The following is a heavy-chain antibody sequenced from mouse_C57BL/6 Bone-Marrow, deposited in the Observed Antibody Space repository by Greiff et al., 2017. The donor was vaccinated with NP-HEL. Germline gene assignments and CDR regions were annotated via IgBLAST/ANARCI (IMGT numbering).Heavy chain of an antibody. D-gene: IGHD1-1*01. V-gene: IGHV1-82*01. J-gene: IGHJ2*01. CDR3: ASYYYGSSYTEYYFDY. CDR2: IYPGDGDT. CDR1: GYAFSSSW. Sequence: QVQLQQSGPELVKPGASVKISCKASGYAFSSSWMNWVKQRPGQGLEWIGRIYPGDGDTNYTGKFKGKATLTADTSSSTAYMQLSSRATEDSAVYFCASYYYGSSYTEYYFDYWGQGTTLTVSS.